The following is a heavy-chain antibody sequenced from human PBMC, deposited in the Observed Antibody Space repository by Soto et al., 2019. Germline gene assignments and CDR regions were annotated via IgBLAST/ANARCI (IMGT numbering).Heavy chain of an antibody. Sequence: ASVKVSCKASGYTFTSYDINWVRQATGQGLEWMGWMNPNSGNTGYAQKFQGRVTMTRNTSISTAYMELSSLRSEDTAVYYCRTRQRSIAETNYYYMDVWGKGNTVTVSS. CDR2: MNPNSGNT. V-gene: IGHV1-8*01. D-gene: IGHD6-6*01. CDR3: RTRQRSIAETNYYYMDV. J-gene: IGHJ6*03. CDR1: GYTFTSYD.